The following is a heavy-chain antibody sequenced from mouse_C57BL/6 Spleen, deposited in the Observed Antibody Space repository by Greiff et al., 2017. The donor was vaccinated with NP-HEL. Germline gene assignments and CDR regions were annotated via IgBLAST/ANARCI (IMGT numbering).Heavy chain of an antibody. J-gene: IGHJ1*03. V-gene: IGHV1-19*01. D-gene: IGHD4-1*01. Sequence: VQLQQSGPVLVKPGASVKMSCKASGYTFTDYYMNWVKQSHGKSLEWIGVINPYNGGTSYNQKFKGKATLTVDKSSSTAYMELNSLTSEDSAVYYCARFWVSYWYFDVWGTGTTVTVSS. CDR1: GYTFTDYY. CDR2: INPYNGGT. CDR3: ARFWVSYWYFDV.